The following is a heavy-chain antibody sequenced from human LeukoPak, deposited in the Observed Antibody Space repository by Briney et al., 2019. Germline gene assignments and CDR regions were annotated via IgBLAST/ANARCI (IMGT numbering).Heavy chain of an antibody. Sequence: PGGSLRLSCAASGFTFTSYAMNWVRQAPGKGLEWVSAISGSGGSTYYADCVKGRFTVSRDNSENTLFLQMNSLRAEDTAIYYCAKDTDVVVPEYFQYWGQGTLVTVSS. CDR2: ISGSGGST. CDR3: AKDTDVVVPEYFQY. V-gene: IGHV3-23*01. J-gene: IGHJ1*01. CDR1: GFTFTSYA. D-gene: IGHD2-15*01.